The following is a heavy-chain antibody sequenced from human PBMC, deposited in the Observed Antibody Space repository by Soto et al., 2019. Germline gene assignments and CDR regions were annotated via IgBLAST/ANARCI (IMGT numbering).Heavy chain of an antibody. J-gene: IGHJ4*02. CDR1: GFTFSSYG. D-gene: IGHD5-12*01. CDR3: ARGLRGYDLFDY. V-gene: IGHV3-33*01. CDR2: IWYDGSNK. Sequence: PGGSLRLSCAAPGFTFSSYGMHWVRQAPGKGLEWVAVIWYDGSNKYYADSVKGRFTISRDNSKNTLYLQMNSLRAEDTAVYYCARGLRGYDLFDYWGQGTLVTVAS.